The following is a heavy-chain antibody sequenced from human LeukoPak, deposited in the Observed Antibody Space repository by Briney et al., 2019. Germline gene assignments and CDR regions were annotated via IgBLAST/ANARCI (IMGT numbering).Heavy chain of an antibody. CDR2: IYYSGST. CDR3: AKPADY. Sequence: ASETLSLTCTVSGGSISSYYWSWIRQPPGKGLEWIGYIYYSGSTYYNPSLKSRVTISVDTSKNQFSLKLSSVTAADTAVYYCAKPADYWGQGTLVTVSS. V-gene: IGHV4-59*04. J-gene: IGHJ4*02. CDR1: GGSISSYY. D-gene: IGHD1-14*01.